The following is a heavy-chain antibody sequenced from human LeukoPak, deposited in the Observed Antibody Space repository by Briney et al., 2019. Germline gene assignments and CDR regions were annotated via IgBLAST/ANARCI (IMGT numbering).Heavy chain of an antibody. CDR3: ARLTSFRGGIDY. J-gene: IGHJ4*02. D-gene: IGHD3-16*01. CDR1: GYTFTSYW. CDR2: IIPGDSDT. V-gene: IGHV5-51*03. Sequence: KLREPLKIPCKGSGYTFTSYWIGWARRIPGKGLKWLGIIIPGDSDTRYSPSFQGQVTISADKSINTAYLQWSSLKASDTAMYYCARLTSFRGGIDYWGQGTLVTVSS.